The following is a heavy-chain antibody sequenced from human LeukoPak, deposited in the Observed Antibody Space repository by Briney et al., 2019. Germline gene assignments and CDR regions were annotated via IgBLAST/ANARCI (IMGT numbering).Heavy chain of an antibody. Sequence: KSSETLSLTCAVYGGSFSAYYWSWIRQPPGKGLEWIGEISHSGRTNYNPSLKSRVTISVDTSKNQFSLKLSSVTAADTAVYYCARAGDSSGYSDYWGQGTLVTVSS. CDR1: GGSFSAYY. CDR2: ISHSGRT. V-gene: IGHV4-34*01. CDR3: ARAGDSSGYSDY. D-gene: IGHD3-22*01. J-gene: IGHJ4*02.